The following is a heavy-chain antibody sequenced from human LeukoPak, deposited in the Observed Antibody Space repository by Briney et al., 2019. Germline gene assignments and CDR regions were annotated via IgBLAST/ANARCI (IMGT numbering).Heavy chain of an antibody. Sequence: GASVKVSCKASGYAFTGHYMHWVRQAPGQGLEWMGWINPNSGDTIYAQKFQGRVTMTRDTSISTTYMELSRLRSDDTAVYYCARPDAYNIFNAFDMWGQGTMVTVSS. J-gene: IGHJ3*02. V-gene: IGHV1-2*02. CDR1: GYAFTGHY. CDR2: INPNSGDT. CDR3: ARPDAYNIFNAFDM. D-gene: IGHD5-24*01.